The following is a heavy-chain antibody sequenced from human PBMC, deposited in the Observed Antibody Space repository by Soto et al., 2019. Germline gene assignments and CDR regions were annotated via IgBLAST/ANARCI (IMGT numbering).Heavy chain of an antibody. V-gene: IGHV4-39*01. CDR3: ATYSSSSGWFDP. D-gene: IGHD6-6*01. CDR2: MHYSGCT. Sequence: QLQLQESGPGLVKPSETLSLTCTVSGGSFSSSTHYWGWIRQPPGKGLEWIGIMHYSGCTYFNPSLKSRVTIFIDTSKNQCSLKLSSVTAADTALYFCATYSSSSGWFDPWGQGTLVTVSS. CDR1: GGSFSSSTHY. J-gene: IGHJ5*02.